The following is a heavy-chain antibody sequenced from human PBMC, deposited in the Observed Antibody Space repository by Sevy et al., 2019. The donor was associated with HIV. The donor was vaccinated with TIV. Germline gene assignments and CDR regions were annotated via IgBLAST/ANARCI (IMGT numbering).Heavy chain of an antibody. CDR1: GFTFGSYW. CDR2: INSDETST. D-gene: IGHD3-22*01. J-gene: IGHJ4*02. V-gene: IGHV3-74*01. CDR3: TGDGFYYDRSGYYNFDH. Sequence: GGSLRLSCAASGFTFGSYWMHWVRQAPGKGLMWVSRINSDETSTRYADSVKGRFTVSRDNAKNALYLQMNSLRVEDTATDYCTGDGFYYDRSGYYNFDHWGQGSLVTVSS.